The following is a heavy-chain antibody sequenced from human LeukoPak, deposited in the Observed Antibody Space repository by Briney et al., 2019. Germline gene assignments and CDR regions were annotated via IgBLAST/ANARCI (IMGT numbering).Heavy chain of an antibody. CDR1: GFTVSSNY. J-gene: IGHJ3*02. Sequence: GGSLRLSCAASGFTVSSNYMSWVRQAPRKGLEWVSVIYSGGSTYYADSVKGRFTISRDNSKNTLYLQMNSLRAEDTAVYYCARESRDAFDIWGQGTMVTVSS. V-gene: IGHV3-66*01. CDR2: IYSGGST. CDR3: ARESRDAFDI.